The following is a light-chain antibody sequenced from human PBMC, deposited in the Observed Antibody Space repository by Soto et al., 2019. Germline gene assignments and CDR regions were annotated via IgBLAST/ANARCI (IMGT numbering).Light chain of an antibody. CDR1: QGISSY. Sequence: DIQLTKSPSFLSASVGDRVTITSRATQGISSYLAWYQQKPWKAPKLLIYAASTLQSGVPSRFSGSGSGTELTLTISSLHPADFATFHCQQRNSYPPTFSPGPKVEI. CDR3: QQRNSYPPT. J-gene: IGKJ1*01. V-gene: IGKV1-9*01. CDR2: AAS.